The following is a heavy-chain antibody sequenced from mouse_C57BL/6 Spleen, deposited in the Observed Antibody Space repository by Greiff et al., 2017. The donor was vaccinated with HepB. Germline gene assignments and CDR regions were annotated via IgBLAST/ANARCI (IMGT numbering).Heavy chain of an antibody. CDR2: INPSNGGT. D-gene: IGHD2-4*01. Sequence: QVQLQQPGTELVKPGASVKLSCKASGYTFTSYWMHWVKQRPGQGLEWIGNINPSNGGTNYNEKFKSKATLTVDNSSSTAYMQLSSLTSEDSAVYYCARGGYYDYGAWFAYWGQGTLVTVSA. CDR3: ARGGYYDYGAWFAY. J-gene: IGHJ3*01. CDR1: GYTFTSYW. V-gene: IGHV1-53*01.